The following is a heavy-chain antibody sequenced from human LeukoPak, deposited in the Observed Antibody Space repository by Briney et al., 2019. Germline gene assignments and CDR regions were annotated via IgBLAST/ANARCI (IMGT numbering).Heavy chain of an antibody. J-gene: IGHJ3*02. V-gene: IGHV1-2*02. Sequence: GASVKVSCKTSGYTFTGYYMHWVRQAPGQGLEWMGWINPNSGGTNYAQKFQGRVTMTRDTSISTAYMELRSLRSDDTAVCYCAREEGNWGDAFDIWGQGIMVTVSS. CDR2: INPNSGGT. CDR1: GYTFTGYY. CDR3: AREEGNWGDAFDI. D-gene: IGHD7-27*01.